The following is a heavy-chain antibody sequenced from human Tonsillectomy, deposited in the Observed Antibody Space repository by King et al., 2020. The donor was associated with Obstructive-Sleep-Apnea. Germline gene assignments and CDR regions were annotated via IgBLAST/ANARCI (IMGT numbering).Heavy chain of an antibody. V-gene: IGHV4-34*12. J-gene: IGHJ4*02. CDR1: CGSLSDCY. CDR3: ARVLGAAGPDYYFDY. Sequence: VQLQQWGTGLLKPSETLSLNCAFYCGSLSDCYWSWVRQPPGKGLELRGEIIHGVSTKFNPSPKSRVTISGDTSRNHFSLKLHSVTAADTAVYYCARVLGAAGPDYYFDYWGQGTLVTVSS. CDR2: IIHGVST. D-gene: IGHD2-15*01.